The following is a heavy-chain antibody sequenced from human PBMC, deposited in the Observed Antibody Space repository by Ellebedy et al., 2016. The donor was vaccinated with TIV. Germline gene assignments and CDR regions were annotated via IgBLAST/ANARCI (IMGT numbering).Heavy chain of an antibody. V-gene: IGHV3-30-3*01. Sequence: GESLKISCAAPGFPFSSYAMHWVRQAPGKGLEWVAVISYDGSNKYYADSVKGRFTISRDNSKNTLFLQMNSLRAEDTALYYCAKDYSGLHGMDVWGQGTTVTVSS. CDR3: AKDYSGLHGMDV. D-gene: IGHD1-26*01. CDR2: ISYDGSNK. J-gene: IGHJ6*02. CDR1: GFPFSSYA.